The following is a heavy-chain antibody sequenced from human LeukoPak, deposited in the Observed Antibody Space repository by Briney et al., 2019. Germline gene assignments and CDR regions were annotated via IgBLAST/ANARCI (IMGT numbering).Heavy chain of an antibody. CDR1: GFTFSDYY. V-gene: IGHV3-11*01. D-gene: IGHD6-13*01. J-gene: IGHJ4*02. CDR3: AREPIAAAGPSFDS. CDR2: INSRGTTM. Sequence: GGSLRLSCAASGFTFSDYYMNWIRQAPGKGLEWVSYINSRGTTMFYADSVKGRFTISRDNAKKSLYMQMNSLRAEDTAVYYCAREPIAAAGPSFDSWGPGTLVTVSS.